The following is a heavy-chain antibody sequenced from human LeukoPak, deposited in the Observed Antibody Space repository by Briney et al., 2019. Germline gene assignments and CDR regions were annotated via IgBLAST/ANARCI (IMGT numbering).Heavy chain of an antibody. CDR2: INPSGGST. CDR1: GYTFTSYY. D-gene: IGHD3-22*01. J-gene: IGHJ3*02. Sequence: GASVKVSCKASGYTFTSYYMHWVRQAPGQGLEWMGIINPSGGSTSHAQKFQGRVTMTRDTSTSTVYMELSSLRSEDTAVYYCARVDYYDSSGLVGAFDIWGQGTMVTVSS. V-gene: IGHV1-46*01. CDR3: ARVDYYDSSGLVGAFDI.